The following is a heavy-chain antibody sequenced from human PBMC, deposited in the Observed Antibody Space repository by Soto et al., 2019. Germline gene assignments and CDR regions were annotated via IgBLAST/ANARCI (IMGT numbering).Heavy chain of an antibody. V-gene: IGHV1-69*08. D-gene: IGHD5-12*01. CDR2: IIPILGIA. Sequence: QVQLVQSGAEVKKPGSSVKVSCKASGGTFSSYTISWVRQAPGQGLEWMGRIIPILGIANYAQKFQGRVTXTXXKSTSTAYMELSSLRSEDTAVYYCAREVVGGYADYWGQGTLVTVSS. CDR3: AREVVGGYADY. J-gene: IGHJ4*02. CDR1: GGTFSSYT.